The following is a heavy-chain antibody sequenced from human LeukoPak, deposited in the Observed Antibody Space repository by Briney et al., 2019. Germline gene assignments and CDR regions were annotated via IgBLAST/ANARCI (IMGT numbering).Heavy chain of an antibody. Sequence: ASVKVSCKASGYTFTSYYMHWVRQAPGQGLEWMVIINPSGGRTSYAQKFQGRVTMTTDTSTSTVYMELSSLRSEDTAVYYCARFDYGGNYPFDYWGQGTLVTVSS. D-gene: IGHD4/OR15-4a*01. J-gene: IGHJ4*02. CDR1: GYTFTSYY. V-gene: IGHV1-46*01. CDR2: INPSGGRT. CDR3: ARFDYGGNYPFDY.